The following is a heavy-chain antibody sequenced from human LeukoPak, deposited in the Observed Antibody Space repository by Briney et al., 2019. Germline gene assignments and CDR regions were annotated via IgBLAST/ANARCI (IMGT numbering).Heavy chain of an antibody. V-gene: IGHV3-15*01. J-gene: IGHJ4*02. CDR3: TTGSWGVRLPHFDY. D-gene: IGHD3-10*01. CDR1: GFTFSNAW. Sequence: GGSLRLSCAASGFTFSNAWMSWVRQAPGKGLEWVGRIKSKTDGGTTDYAAPLKGRFTISRDDSKNTLYLQMNSLKTEDTAVYYCTTGSWGVRLPHFDYWGQGTLVTVSS. CDR2: IKSKTDGGTT.